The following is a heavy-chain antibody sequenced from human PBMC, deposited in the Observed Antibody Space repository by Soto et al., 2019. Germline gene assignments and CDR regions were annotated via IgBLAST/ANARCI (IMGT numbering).Heavy chain of an antibody. CDR2: IRGEAYGGTT. CDR3: CSPKPSYATSLYYFDN. D-gene: IGHD2-2*01. J-gene: IGHJ4*02. V-gene: IGHV3-49*03. Sequence: GGSLRLSCSASGLSFGIYTISWFRQAPGKGLEWVGFIRGEAYGGTTEYAASVKGRFTISRDDSTGIAYLQMNSLKTEDTAVYYCCSPKPSYATSLYYFDNWGQGTLVTVSS. CDR1: GLSFGIYT.